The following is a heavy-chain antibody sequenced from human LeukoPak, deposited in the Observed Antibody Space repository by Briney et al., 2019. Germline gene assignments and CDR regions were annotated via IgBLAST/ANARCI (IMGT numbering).Heavy chain of an antibody. CDR2: ISSSGSTI. D-gene: IGHD6-13*01. J-gene: IGHJ5*02. CDR3: ARVWTQAAAGVIWFVP. CDR1: GFTFSDYY. Sequence: PGGSLRLSCAASGFTFSDYYMSWVRQAPGKGLEWVSYISSSGSTIYYADSVKGRFTISRDNAKNSLYLQRTSLRAEDTAVYYCARVWTQAAAGVIWFVPWGEGTLVTVSS. V-gene: IGHV3-11*01.